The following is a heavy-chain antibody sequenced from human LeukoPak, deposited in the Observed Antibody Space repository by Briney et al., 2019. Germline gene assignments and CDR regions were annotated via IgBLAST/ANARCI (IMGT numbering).Heavy chain of an antibody. CDR1: GFTSRTYA. CDR3: ARDTHYYDPSAYYSRGEYYHHGMDA. V-gene: IGHV3-30-3*01. CDR2: VSYDGSNK. Sequence: GGSLRLSCVVSGFTSRTYAMHWVRQAPGKGLEWVAVVSYDGSNKYYADSVQGRFTISRDNSRNTLHLQMNSLRADDTAVYYCARDTHYYDPSAYYSRGEYYHHGMDAWGQGTPVTASS. D-gene: IGHD3-22*01. J-gene: IGHJ6*02.